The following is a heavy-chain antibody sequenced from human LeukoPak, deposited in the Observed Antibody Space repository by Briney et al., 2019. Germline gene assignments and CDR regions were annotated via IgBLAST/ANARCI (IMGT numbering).Heavy chain of an antibody. D-gene: IGHD2-21*01. Sequence: SQTLSLTRAISGDSVVTNNVAWNWIRQSPSRGLEWLGRTYLRSKWYNEYAGSVKSRITINPDTSRNHCALQLNSVIPEDTAVYYCTRGKYSGFDIWGQGTMVTVSS. CDR3: TRGKYSGFDI. CDR2: TYLRSKWYN. CDR1: GDSVVTNNVA. V-gene: IGHV6-1*01. J-gene: IGHJ3*02.